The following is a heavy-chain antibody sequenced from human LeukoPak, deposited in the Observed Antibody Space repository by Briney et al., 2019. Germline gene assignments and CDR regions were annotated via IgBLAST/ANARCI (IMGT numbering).Heavy chain of an antibody. J-gene: IGHJ6*03. V-gene: IGHV4-38-2*02. D-gene: IGHD4-17*01. Sequence: SEPLSLTCSGSNYPIINSLYWGWLRQPPGKGLEWIGSIYRSGSTFYNPSLKSRVTISLDTSKNQFSLKLSSVTAADTAVYFCARGTYGYYMDVWGKGRTVTVSS. CDR2: IYRSGST. CDR3: ARGTYGYYMDV. CDR1: NYPIINSLY.